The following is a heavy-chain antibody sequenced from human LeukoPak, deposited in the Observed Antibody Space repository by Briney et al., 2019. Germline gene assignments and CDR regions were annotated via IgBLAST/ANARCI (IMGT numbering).Heavy chain of an antibody. CDR3: ARDGKNYNFDN. V-gene: IGHV1-46*01. Sequence: GASVKVSCKASGYTFTSYNLHWVRQAPGQGLEWIAIIRTNGAFRTYGQDFQGRVTVTKDTSTSTVYMELSSLRSEDTAMYYCARDGKNYNFDNWGLGTQVTVSS. CDR1: GYTFTSYN. J-gene: IGHJ4*02. CDR2: IRTNGAFR. D-gene: IGHD1-7*01.